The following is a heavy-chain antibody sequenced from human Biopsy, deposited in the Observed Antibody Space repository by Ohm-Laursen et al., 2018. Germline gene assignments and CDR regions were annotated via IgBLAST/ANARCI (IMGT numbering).Heavy chain of an antibody. V-gene: IGHV3-48*03. Sequence: SLRLSCAASGFTFDTYEMNWVRQPPGKGLEWVSDISFSGKTISYADSVKGRSTMSRDSAKKSVYLQMSNMRDEDSAIYYRARRGAYGEHDYFYGIDVWGQGTTVIVSS. J-gene: IGHJ6*02. CDR3: ARRGAYGEHDYFYGIDV. D-gene: IGHD4-17*01. CDR2: ISFSGKTI. CDR1: GFTFDTYE.